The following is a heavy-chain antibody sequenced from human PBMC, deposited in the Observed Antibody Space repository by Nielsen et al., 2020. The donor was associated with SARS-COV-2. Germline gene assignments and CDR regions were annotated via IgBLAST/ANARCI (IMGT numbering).Heavy chain of an antibody. CDR2: INPNSGAT. CDR3: ARGGSIPARPLDY. CDR1: GYTFTSYD. V-gene: IGHV1-2*06. D-gene: IGHD6-6*01. J-gene: IGHJ4*02. Sequence: ASVKVSCKASGYTFTSYDINWVRQATGQGLEWMGLINPNSGATNYAQKFQGRVTMTRDTSISTAYMELSRLRSDDTAVYYCARGGSIPARPLDYWGLGTLVTVSS.